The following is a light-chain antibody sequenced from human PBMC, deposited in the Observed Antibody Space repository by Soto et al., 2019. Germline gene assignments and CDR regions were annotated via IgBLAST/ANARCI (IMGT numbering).Light chain of an antibody. CDR3: SSYTSSSTPYV. V-gene: IGLV2-14*01. J-gene: IGLJ1*01. CDR2: DVT. Sequence: ALTQPASVSGSPGQSIAISCTGTSNDVGGYNYVSWYQQHPVKAPQLIIYDVTNRPSGVSDRFSGSKSGNTASLTISGLQAEDEADYYCSSYTSSSTPYVFGTGTKSPS. CDR1: SNDVGGYNY.